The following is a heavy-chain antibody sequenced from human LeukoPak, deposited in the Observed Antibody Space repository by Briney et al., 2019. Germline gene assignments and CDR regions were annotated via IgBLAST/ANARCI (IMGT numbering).Heavy chain of an antibody. J-gene: IGHJ4*02. D-gene: IGHD3-3*01. Sequence: PGGSLRLSCAASGFTFSSYGMHWVRQAPGKGLEWVAFIRYDGSNKYYADSVKGRFTISRDNSKNTLYLQMNSLRAEDTAVYYCAKDPRSGQPAGLYYWGQGTLVTVSS. CDR3: AKDPRSGQPAGLYY. CDR2: IRYDGSNK. V-gene: IGHV3-30*02. CDR1: GFTFSSYG.